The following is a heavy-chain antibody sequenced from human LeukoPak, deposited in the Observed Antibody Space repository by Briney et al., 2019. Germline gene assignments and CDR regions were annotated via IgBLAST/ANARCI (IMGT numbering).Heavy chain of an antibody. CDR2: INHSGST. D-gene: IGHD1-20*01. J-gene: IGHJ5*02. Sequence: SETLSLTCAVYGGSFSGYYWSWIRQPPGKGLEWIGEINHSGSTNYNPSLKSRVTISVDTSKNQFSLKLSSVTAADTAVYYCARGVRMPNWKYSRWFDPWGQGTLVTVSS. CDR1: GGSFSGYY. CDR3: ARGVRMPNWKYSRWFDP. V-gene: IGHV4-34*01.